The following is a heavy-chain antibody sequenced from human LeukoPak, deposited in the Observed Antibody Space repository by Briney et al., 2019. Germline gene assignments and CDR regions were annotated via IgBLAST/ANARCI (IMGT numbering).Heavy chain of an antibody. Sequence: ASVKVSCKASGYTFTGYYMHWVRQAPGQGLEWMGWINPNSGDTNSAQKFQGRVTMTRDTSISTAYMELSRLRSDDTAVYYCANGYRSSGAAFDIWGQGTMVTVSS. CDR3: ANGYRSSGAAFDI. J-gene: IGHJ3*02. CDR2: INPNSGDT. D-gene: IGHD6-13*01. V-gene: IGHV1-2*02. CDR1: GYTFTGYY.